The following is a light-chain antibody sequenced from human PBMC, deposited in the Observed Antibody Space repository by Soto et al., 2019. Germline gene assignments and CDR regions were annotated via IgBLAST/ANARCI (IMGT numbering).Light chain of an antibody. CDR1: STDVTGRNY. CDR2: EVT. V-gene: IGLV2-14*01. CDR3: CSYTSGTSV. J-gene: IGLJ1*01. Sequence: QSELTQPASVSGSPGQSITISCTGTSTDVTGRNYVSWYQQHPGKAPKVIIYEVTNRPSGISNRFSGSKSGNTASLTISGLQAEDEADYHCCSYTSGTSVFGTGTKVTVL.